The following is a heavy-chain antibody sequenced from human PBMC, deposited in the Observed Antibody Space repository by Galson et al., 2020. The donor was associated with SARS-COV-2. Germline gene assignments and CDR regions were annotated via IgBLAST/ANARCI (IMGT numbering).Heavy chain of an antibody. CDR2: IYYSGST. J-gene: IGHJ4*02. Sequence: SETLSLTCTVSGGSISSGDYYWSWIRQPPGKGLEWIGYIYYSGSTYYNPSLKSRVTISVDTSKNQFSLKLSSVTAADTAVYYCARDAVNQGPYSDYFDYWGQGTLVTVSS. V-gene: IGHV4-30-4*01. CDR3: ARDAVNQGPYSDYFDY. CDR1: GGSISSGDYY. D-gene: IGHD2-21*01.